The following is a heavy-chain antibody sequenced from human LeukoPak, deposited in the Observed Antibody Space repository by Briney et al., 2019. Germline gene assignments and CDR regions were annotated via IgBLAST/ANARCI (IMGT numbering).Heavy chain of an antibody. Sequence: PGGSLRLSCAASGFTFSSYAMSWVRQAPGKGLEWVSAISGSGGSTNYADSVKGRFTISRDNSKNTLYLQMNSLRAEDTAVYYCAKDGAYDSSGYSRFDYWGQGTLVTVSS. CDR2: ISGSGGST. CDR1: GFTFSSYA. V-gene: IGHV3-23*01. D-gene: IGHD3-22*01. CDR3: AKDGAYDSSGYSRFDY. J-gene: IGHJ4*02.